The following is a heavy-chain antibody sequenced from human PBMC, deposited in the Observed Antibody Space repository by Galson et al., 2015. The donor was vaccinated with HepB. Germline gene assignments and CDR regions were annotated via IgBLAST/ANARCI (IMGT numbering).Heavy chain of an antibody. CDR1: GFSLRTSGVG. CDR3: AHRLNEGYYYGSGSPFDY. J-gene: IGHJ4*02. V-gene: IGHV2-5*02. D-gene: IGHD3-10*01. CDR2: IYWDDDK. Sequence: PALVKPPQTLTLTCTFSGFSLRTSGVGVGWIRQPPGKALEWLALIYWDDDKRYSPSLKSRLTITKDTSKNQVVLTMTNMDPVDTATYYCAHRLNEGYYYGSGSPFDYWGQGTLVTVSS.